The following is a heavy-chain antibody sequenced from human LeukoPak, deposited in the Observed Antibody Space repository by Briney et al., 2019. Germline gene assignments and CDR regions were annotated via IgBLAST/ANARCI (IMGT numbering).Heavy chain of an antibody. Sequence: SETLSLTCSFSGDSISTYYWSWIRQSPGKGLEWIGHIYSSANTDYNSSLKSRVTISVDTSKSQFSLRLSSVTATDTAVYYCARLRWQLVGPYFDYWGQGILVTVSS. J-gene: IGHJ4*02. D-gene: IGHD1-26*01. CDR1: GDSISTYY. CDR2: IYSSANT. V-gene: IGHV4-59*01. CDR3: ARLRWQLVGPYFDY.